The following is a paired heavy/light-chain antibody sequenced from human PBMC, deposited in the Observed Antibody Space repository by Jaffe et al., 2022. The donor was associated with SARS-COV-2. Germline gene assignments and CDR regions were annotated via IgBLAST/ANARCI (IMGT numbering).Light chain of an antibody. J-gene: IGKJ1*01. CDR3: QQRRNWPRT. CDR1: QSVSSY. Sequence: EIVLTQSPATLSLSPGERATLSCRASQSVSSYLAWYQQKPGQAPRLLIYDASNRATGIPARFSGSGSGTDFSLTISSLEPEDFAVYYCQQRRNWPRTFGQGTKVEIK. V-gene: IGKV3-11*01. CDR2: DAS.
Heavy chain of an antibody. CDR1: GFIFSNYA. V-gene: IGHV3-23*04. D-gene: IGHD6-13*01. Sequence: EVQLVESGGGLIQPGGSLRLSCAASGFIFSNYAMTWVRQAPGKGLEWVSGISGSTGNTYYADSVKGRFTISRDNSKDTLYLQMNSLRAEDTALYYCAKDLQPLVYYYMDVWGKGTTVTVSS. CDR2: ISGSTGNT. CDR3: AKDLQPLVYYYMDV. J-gene: IGHJ6*03.